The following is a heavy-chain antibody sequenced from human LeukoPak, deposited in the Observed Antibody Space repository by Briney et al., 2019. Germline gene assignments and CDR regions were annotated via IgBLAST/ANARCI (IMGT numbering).Heavy chain of an antibody. Sequence: PVASVKVSCKASGGTFSSYAISWVRQAPGQGLEWMGGIIPIFGTANYAQKFQGRVTITADESTSTAYMELSNLRSEDTAVYYCAREGGPLGPWGQGTLVTVSS. CDR3: AREGGPLGP. V-gene: IGHV1-69*13. CDR1: GGTFSSYA. CDR2: IIPIFGTA. D-gene: IGHD2-15*01. J-gene: IGHJ5*02.